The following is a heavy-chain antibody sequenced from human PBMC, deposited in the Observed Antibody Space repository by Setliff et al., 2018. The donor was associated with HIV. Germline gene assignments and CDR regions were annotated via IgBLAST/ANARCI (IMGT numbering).Heavy chain of an antibody. CDR2: ISYTGST. CDR1: GGSISNYY. CDR3: ARPSAGGGYNYWYFDL. Sequence: SETLSLTCTVSGGSISNYYWSWLRQPPGKGLEWIGYISYTGSTNYNPSLKSRVTISDDTSKNQFSLKLSSVTAADTAVYYCARPSAGGGYNYWYFDLWGRGTLVTVSS. D-gene: IGHD5-12*01. V-gene: IGHV4-59*08. J-gene: IGHJ2*01.